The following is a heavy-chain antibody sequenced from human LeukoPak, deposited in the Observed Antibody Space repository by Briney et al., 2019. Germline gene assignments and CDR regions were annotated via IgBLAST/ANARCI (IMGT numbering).Heavy chain of an antibody. Sequence: GGSLRLSCAASGFTVSSNYMSWVRQAPGKGLEWVSVIYSGGSTYYADSVKGRFTISRDNSKNTLYLQMNSLRPEDTAVYYCARDVAVATRSLFYYYYGMDVWGQGTTVTVSS. J-gene: IGHJ6*02. D-gene: IGHD6-19*01. V-gene: IGHV3-53*05. CDR3: ARDVAVATRSLFYYYYGMDV. CDR2: IYSGGST. CDR1: GFTVSSNY.